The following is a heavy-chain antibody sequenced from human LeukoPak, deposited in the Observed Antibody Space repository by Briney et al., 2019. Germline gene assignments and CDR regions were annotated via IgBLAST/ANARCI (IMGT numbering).Heavy chain of an antibody. Sequence: GASVKVSCKASGYTFTGYYMHWVRQAPGQGLEWMGWINPNSGGTNYAQKFQGRVTMTRDTSISTAYMELSRLRSDDTAVYYCARGGRLRLGELSFDYWGQGTLVTVSS. CDR2: INPNSGGT. J-gene: IGHJ4*02. CDR3: ARGGRLRLGELSFDY. V-gene: IGHV1-2*02. CDR1: GYTFTGYY. D-gene: IGHD3-16*02.